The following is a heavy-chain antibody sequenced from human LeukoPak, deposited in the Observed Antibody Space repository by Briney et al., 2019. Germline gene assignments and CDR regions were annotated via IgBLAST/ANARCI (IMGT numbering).Heavy chain of an antibody. J-gene: IGHJ4*02. CDR2: IWSDGSNR. CDR3: AREVNGAYYFDY. CDR1: GFTFSSYA. V-gene: IGHV3-33*01. Sequence: GGSLRLSCAASGFTFSSYAMDWVRQAPGKGLEWVAVIWSDGSNRYYADSVEGRFTISRDNSKNTLHLQMDSLRAEDTAVYYCAREVNGAYYFDYWGQGTLVTVSS. D-gene: IGHD2-8*01.